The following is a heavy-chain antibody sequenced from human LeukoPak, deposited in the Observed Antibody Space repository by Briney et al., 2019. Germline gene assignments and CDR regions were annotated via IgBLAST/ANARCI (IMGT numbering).Heavy chain of an antibody. CDR2: ISSSSSYT. V-gene: IGHV3-11*06. CDR1: GFTFSDYY. J-gene: IGHJ4*02. Sequence: GGSLRLSCAASGFTFSDYYMSWIRQAPGKGLEWVSYISSSSSYTNYADSVKGRFTISRDNAKNSLYLQMNSLRAEDTAVYYCAVWFGEFSFDYWGQGTLVTVSS. D-gene: IGHD3-10*01. CDR3: AVWFGEFSFDY.